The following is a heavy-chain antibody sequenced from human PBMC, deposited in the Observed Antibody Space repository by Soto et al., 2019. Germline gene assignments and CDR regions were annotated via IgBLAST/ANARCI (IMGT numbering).Heavy chain of an antibody. J-gene: IGHJ4*02. CDR1: GGTFSSYA. Sequence: QVQLVQSGAEVKKPGSSVKVSCKASGGTFSSYAISWVRQAPRQGLEWMGGIIPIFGTANYAQKFQGRVTITADESTSTDYMELSSLRSEDTAVYYCVRVGYSGYDRRYYFDYWGQGTLVTVSS. CDR3: VRVGYSGYDRRYYFDY. CDR2: IIPIFGTA. V-gene: IGHV1-69*01. D-gene: IGHD5-12*01.